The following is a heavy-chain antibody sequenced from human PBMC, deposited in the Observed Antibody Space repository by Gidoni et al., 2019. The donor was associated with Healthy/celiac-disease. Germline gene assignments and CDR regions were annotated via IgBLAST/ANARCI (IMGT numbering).Heavy chain of an antibody. D-gene: IGHD3-22*01. CDR1: GFPFGDYA. V-gene: IGHV3-49*03. CDR2: IRSKAYGGTT. J-gene: IGHJ3*02. Sequence: EVQLVESGGGLVQPGRSLKRSCTASGFPFGDYAISCFRQAPGKGLEWVGFIRSKAYGGTTEYAASVKGRFTISRDDSKSIAYLQMNSLKTEDTAVYYCTSRYYYDSSGYYPDAFDIWGQGTMVTVSS. CDR3: TSRYYYDSSGYYPDAFDI.